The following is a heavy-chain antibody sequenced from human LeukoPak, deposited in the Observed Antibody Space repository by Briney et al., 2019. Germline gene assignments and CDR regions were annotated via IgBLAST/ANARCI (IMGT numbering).Heavy chain of an antibody. CDR2: ISASNGHT. CDR3: ARDGHRRYHYDSSGREDAFDI. D-gene: IGHD3-22*01. V-gene: IGHV1-18*01. CDR1: GYTFTNYG. Sequence: GASVKVSCKASGYTFTNYGISWARQAPGQGLKWMGWISASNGHTKYTQKVQGRVTMTRDTSTITAYMELRSLRSDDTAVYYCARDGHRRYHYDSSGREDAFDIWGQGTMVTVSS. J-gene: IGHJ3*02.